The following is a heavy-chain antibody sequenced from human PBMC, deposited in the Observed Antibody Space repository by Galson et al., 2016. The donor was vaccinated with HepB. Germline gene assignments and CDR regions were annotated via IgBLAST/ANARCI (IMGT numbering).Heavy chain of an antibody. CDR2: TYYRSKWYN. CDR1: GDSVSSYSAA. Sequence: CAISGDSVSSYSAAWNWIRQSPSRGLEWLGRTYYRSKWYNDYAVSVKSRITINADTSKNQFSLQLNSVTLEDTAVYYCAREPGIGSGMAGRLGYWGQGTLVTVSS. D-gene: IGHD1-26*01. J-gene: IGHJ4*02. V-gene: IGHV6-1*01. CDR3: AREPGIGSGMAGRLGY.